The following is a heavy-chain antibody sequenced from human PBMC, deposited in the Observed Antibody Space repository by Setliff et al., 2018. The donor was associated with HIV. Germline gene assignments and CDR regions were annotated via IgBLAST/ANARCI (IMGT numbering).Heavy chain of an antibody. Sequence: PSETLSLTCAVYDGSFSGYYWSWIRQPPGKGLEWIGEIDHSGSTYYNPSLKSRVTLSVGTSKNQFFLRLSSVTAADTAVYYCARDFGVVIPQGRFDPWGQGTLVTVSS. CDR2: IDHSGST. J-gene: IGHJ5*02. V-gene: IGHV4-34*01. CDR3: ARDFGVVIPQGRFDP. D-gene: IGHD3-3*01. CDR1: DGSFSGYY.